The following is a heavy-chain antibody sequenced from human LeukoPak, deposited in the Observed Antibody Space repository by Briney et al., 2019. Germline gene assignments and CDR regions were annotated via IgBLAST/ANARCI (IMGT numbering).Heavy chain of an antibody. D-gene: IGHD6-19*01. Sequence: GGSLRLSCAASGFTFSSYSMNWVRQAPGKGLEWVSYISSSSSTIYYADSVKGRFTISRDNAKNSLYLQMNSLRAEDTAVYYCARDIAVAAFDYWGQGTLVTVSS. J-gene: IGHJ4*02. V-gene: IGHV3-48*04. CDR3: ARDIAVAAFDY. CDR2: ISSSSSTI. CDR1: GFTFSSYS.